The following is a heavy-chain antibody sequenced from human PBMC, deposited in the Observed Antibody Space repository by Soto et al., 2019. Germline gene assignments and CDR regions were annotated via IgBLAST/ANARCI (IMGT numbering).Heavy chain of an antibody. V-gene: IGHV3-23*01. CDR1: GFTFSSYA. CDR3: ATDGYYDSSGYYDY. J-gene: IGHJ4*02. Sequence: EVQLLESGGGLVQPGGSLRLSCAASGFTFSSYAMSWVRQAPGKGLEWVSAISGSGGSTYYADSVKGRFTISRDNPKNTLYLQMNSLRAEDTAVYYCATDGYYDSSGYYDYWGQGTLVTVSS. D-gene: IGHD3-22*01. CDR2: ISGSGGST.